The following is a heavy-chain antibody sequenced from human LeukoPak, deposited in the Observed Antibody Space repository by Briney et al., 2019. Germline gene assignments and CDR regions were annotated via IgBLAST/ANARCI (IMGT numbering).Heavy chain of an antibody. CDR3: ARGAPIRVAVAATFDP. V-gene: IGHV1-3*01. J-gene: IGHJ5*02. D-gene: IGHD6-19*01. Sequence: ASVKVSCKTSGFRFITYTMHWVRQAPGQSLEWMGWINAANGYTQYSRRFQGRVTITRDTSASTAYMELSGLRSEDTAVYYCARGAPIRVAVAATFDPWGQGTLVTVPS. CDR1: GFRFITYT. CDR2: INAANGYT.